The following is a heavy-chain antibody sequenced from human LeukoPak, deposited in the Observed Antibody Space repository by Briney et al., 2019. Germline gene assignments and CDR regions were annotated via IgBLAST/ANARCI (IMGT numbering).Heavy chain of an antibody. CDR2: ISWDGGST. D-gene: IGHD2-21*02. Sequence: GGSLRLSCAASGFTFSSYAMSWVRQAPGKGLEWVSLISWDGGSTYYADSVKGRFTISRDNSENSLYLQMNSLRAEDTALYYCAKDLFGFVVVTASPRYYGMDVWGQGTTVTVSS. J-gene: IGHJ6*02. CDR1: GFTFSSYA. CDR3: AKDLFGFVVVTASPRYYGMDV. V-gene: IGHV3-43D*03.